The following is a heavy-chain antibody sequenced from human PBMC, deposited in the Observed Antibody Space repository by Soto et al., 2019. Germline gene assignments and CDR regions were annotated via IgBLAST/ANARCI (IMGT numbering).Heavy chain of an antibody. Sequence: TSETLSLTCTVSVGSISSYYWSWIRQPPGKGLEWIGYIYYSGSTNYNPSLKSRVTISVDTSKNQFSLKLSSVTAADTAVYYCARCDRSGPSSYYYYYGMDVWGQGTTVTVSS. CDR2: IYYSGST. D-gene: IGHD3-3*01. CDR1: VGSISSYY. J-gene: IGHJ6*02. CDR3: ARCDRSGPSSYYYYYGMDV. V-gene: IGHV4-59*01.